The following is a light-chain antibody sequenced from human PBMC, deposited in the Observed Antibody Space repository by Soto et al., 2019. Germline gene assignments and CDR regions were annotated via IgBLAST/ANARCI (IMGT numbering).Light chain of an antibody. CDR1: QDISNY. CDR3: QQYDNLLLFT. CDR2: DAS. J-gene: IGKJ3*01. Sequence: DIQMTQSPSSLSASVGDRVTITCQASQDISNYLNWYQQKPGKAPKLLIYDASNLETGVPSRFXXXXXXXXXXXTISSLQPEDIATYYCQQYDNLLLFTFGPGTKVDIK. V-gene: IGKV1-33*01.